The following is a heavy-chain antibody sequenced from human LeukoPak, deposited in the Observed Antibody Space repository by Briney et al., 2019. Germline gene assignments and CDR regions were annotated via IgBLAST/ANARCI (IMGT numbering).Heavy chain of an antibody. D-gene: IGHD2-2*01. J-gene: IGHJ3*02. Sequence: ASVKVSCKVSGYTLTELSMHWVRQAPGKGLEWMGGFDPEDGETIYAQKFQGRVTMTRDMSTSTVYMELSSLRSEDTAVYYCARACSGPSCYVLMASDAFDIWGQGTMVTVSS. CDR1: GYTLTELS. CDR3: ARACSGPSCYVLMASDAFDI. CDR2: FDPEDGET. V-gene: IGHV1-24*01.